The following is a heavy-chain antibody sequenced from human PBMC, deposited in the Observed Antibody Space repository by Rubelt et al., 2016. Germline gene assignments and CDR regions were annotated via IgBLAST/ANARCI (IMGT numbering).Heavy chain of an antibody. D-gene: IGHD2-15*01. CDR2: INTGGGTT. CDR1: GYTFTKYY. J-gene: IGHJ4*02. V-gene: IGHV1-46*01. Sequence: QVQLVQSGAEVKRPGASVKVSCRTSGYTFTKYYVYWVRQAPGQGLEWMGIINTGGGTTIYAQKFQGRVTMTTDTSTSTAYMELRSLRSDDAAVYYCTRGYCEGGRCYPVDYWGQGTLVTVSS. CDR3: TRGYCEGGRCYPVDY.